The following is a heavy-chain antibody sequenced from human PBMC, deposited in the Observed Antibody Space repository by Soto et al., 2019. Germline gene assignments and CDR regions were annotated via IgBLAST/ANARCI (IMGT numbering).Heavy chain of an antibody. CDR1: GYTFTSYG. Sequence: ASVKVSCKASGYTFTSYGISWVRQAPGQGLEWMGWISAYNGNTNYAQKLQGRVTMTTDTSTSTAYMELRSLRSDDTAVYYCARENDYDFWSGKTFDPWGQGTLVTVS. D-gene: IGHD3-3*01. J-gene: IGHJ5*02. V-gene: IGHV1-18*01. CDR2: ISAYNGNT. CDR3: ARENDYDFWSGKTFDP.